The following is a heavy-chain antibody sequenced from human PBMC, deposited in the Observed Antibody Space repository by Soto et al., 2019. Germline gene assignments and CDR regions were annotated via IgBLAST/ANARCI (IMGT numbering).Heavy chain of an antibody. V-gene: IGHV3-23*01. D-gene: IGHD6-19*01. CDR2: ISGSGGST. CDR3: AKDPGIAVASNFDY. Sequence: GGSLRLSCAASGFTFSSYSMSWVRQAPGKGLEWVSAISGSGGSTYYADSVKGRFNISRDNSKNKLYLQMNSLRAEDTAVYYCAKDPGIAVASNFDYWGQGTLVTVSS. J-gene: IGHJ4*02. CDR1: GFTFSSYS.